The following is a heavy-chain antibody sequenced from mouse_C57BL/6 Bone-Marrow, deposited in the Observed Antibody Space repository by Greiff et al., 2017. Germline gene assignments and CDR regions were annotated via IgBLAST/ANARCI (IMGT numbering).Heavy chain of an antibody. V-gene: IGHV5-6*02. CDR2: ISSGGSYT. CDR1: GFPFSSYG. CDR3: ARLYWYFDV. Sequence: DVMLVESGGDLVKPGGSLKLSCAASGFPFSSYGMSWVRQTPDKRLEWVATISSGGSYTYYPDSVKGRFTISRDNAKNTLYLQMSSLKSEDTAMYYCARLYWYFDVWGTGTTVTVSS. J-gene: IGHJ1*03.